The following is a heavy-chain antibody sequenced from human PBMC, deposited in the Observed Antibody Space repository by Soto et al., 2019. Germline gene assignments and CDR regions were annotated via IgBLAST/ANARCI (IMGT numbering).Heavy chain of an antibody. Sequence: SETLSLTCTVSGGSISSGDYYWSWIRQPPGKGLEWIGYIYYSGSTYYNPSLKSRVTISVDTSKNQFSLKLSSVTAADTAVYYCARESNWNGDFDYWGQGTLVTVSS. CDR3: ARESNWNGDFDY. V-gene: IGHV4-30-4*01. CDR1: GGSISSGDYY. J-gene: IGHJ4*02. CDR2: IYYSGST. D-gene: IGHD1-20*01.